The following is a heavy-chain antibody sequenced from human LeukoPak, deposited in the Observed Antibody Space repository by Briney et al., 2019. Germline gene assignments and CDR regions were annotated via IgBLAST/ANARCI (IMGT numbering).Heavy chain of an antibody. CDR3: VRLGSSYNWFDP. D-gene: IGHD6-13*01. CDR1: GYTFTSYD. CDR2: MNPNSGNT. Sequence: ASVTVSCKASGYTFTSYDINWVRQAPGQGLEWMGWMNPNSGNTGYAQKFQGRVTMTRNTSISTAYMELSSLRSEDTAVYYCVRLGSSYNWFDPWGQGTLVTVSS. J-gene: IGHJ5*02. V-gene: IGHV1-8*01.